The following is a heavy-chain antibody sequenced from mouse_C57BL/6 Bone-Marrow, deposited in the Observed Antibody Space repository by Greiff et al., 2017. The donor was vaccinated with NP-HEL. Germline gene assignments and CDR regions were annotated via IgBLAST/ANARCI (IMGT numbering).Heavy chain of an antibody. D-gene: IGHD2-1*01. CDR3: AFIYYGKGWFAY. Sequence: EVKLMESGPELVKPGASVKIPCKASGYTFTDYNMDWVKQSHGKSLEWIGDINPNNGGTIYNQKFKGKATLTVDKSSSTAYMELRSLTSEDTAVYYCAFIYYGKGWFAYWGQGTLVTVSA. CDR1: GYTFTDYN. J-gene: IGHJ3*01. CDR2: INPNNGGT. V-gene: IGHV1-18*01.